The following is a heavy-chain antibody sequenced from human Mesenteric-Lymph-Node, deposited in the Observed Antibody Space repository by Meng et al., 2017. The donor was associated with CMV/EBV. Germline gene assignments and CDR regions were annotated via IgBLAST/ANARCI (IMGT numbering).Heavy chain of an antibody. CDR3: ARTAVGSSSWQNWFDP. CDR2: INTNTGNP. CDR1: GYTFTSYA. J-gene: IGHJ5*02. D-gene: IGHD6-13*01. Sequence: GYTFTSYAMNWVRQAPGQGLEWMGWINTNTGNPTYAQGFTGRFVFSLDTSVSTASLQISSLKAEDTAVYYCARTAVGSSSWQNWFDPWGQGTLVTVSS. V-gene: IGHV7-4-1*02.